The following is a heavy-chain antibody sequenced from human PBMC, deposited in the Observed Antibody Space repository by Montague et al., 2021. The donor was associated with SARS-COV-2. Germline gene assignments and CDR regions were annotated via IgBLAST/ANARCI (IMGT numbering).Heavy chain of an antibody. D-gene: IGHD5-24*01. CDR1: GYSISSGYY. J-gene: IGHJ3*02. CDR3: ARDRTFRDGYLDAFEI. Sequence: SETLSLTCTVSGYSISSGYYWGWIRKFPGKGLEWIGSIYHSGTPYYNPSLKSRVTISVDTSKNQFSLKMYSVTAADTAQFYCARDRTFRDGYLDAFEIWGQGTIVTVSS. CDR2: IYHSGTP. V-gene: IGHV4-38-2*02.